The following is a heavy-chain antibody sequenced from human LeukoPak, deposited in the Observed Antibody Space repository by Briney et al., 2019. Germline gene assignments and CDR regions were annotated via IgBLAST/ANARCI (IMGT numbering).Heavy chain of an antibody. D-gene: IGHD6-19*01. J-gene: IGHJ4*02. CDR3: ARVRSSGWGKNFDF. CDR1: GYSISSDYY. V-gene: IGHV4-61*01. CDR2: IYYSGST. Sequence: SETLSLTCTVSGYSISSDYYWSWIRQPPGKGLELIGYIYYSGSTNYNPSLKSRVTISVDTSKNQFSLKLSSVTAADTAVYYCARVRSSGWGKNFDFWGQGTLVTVSS.